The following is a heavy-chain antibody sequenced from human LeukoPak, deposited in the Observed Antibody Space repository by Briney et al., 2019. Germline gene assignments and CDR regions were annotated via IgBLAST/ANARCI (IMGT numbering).Heavy chain of an antibody. J-gene: IGHJ4*02. CDR1: GYTFTSYA. CDR2: INAGNGNT. CDR3: AKDRGLITMVRGVYFDY. V-gene: IGHV1-3*03. D-gene: IGHD3-10*01. Sequence: ASVKVSCKASGYTFTSYAMHWVRQAPGQRLEWMGWINAGNGNTKYSQEFQGRVTITRDTSASTAYMELSSLRSEDMAVYYCAKDRGLITMVRGVYFDYWGQGTLVTVSS.